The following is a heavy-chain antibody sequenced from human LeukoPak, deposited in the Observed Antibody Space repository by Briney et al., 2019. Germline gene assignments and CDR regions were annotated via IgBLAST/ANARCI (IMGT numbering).Heavy chain of an antibody. V-gene: IGHV1-18*01. CDR1: GYTFTSYG. CDR3: ARDGIAVAGTNYYYGMDV. CDR2: ISAYNGNT. Sequence: GASVKVSCKASGYTFTSYGISWVRQAPGQGLEWMGWISAYNGNTNYAQKLQGRVTMTTDTSTGTAYMELRSLRSDDTAVYYCARDGIAVAGTNYYYGMDVWGQGTTVTVSS. J-gene: IGHJ6*02. D-gene: IGHD6-19*01.